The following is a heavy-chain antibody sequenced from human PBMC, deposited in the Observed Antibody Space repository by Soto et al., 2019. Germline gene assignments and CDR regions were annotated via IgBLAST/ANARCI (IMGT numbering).Heavy chain of an antibody. CDR1: GFTFSSYA. CDR2: ISYNGSNK. J-gene: IGHJ6*01. D-gene: IGHD4-17*01. V-gene: IGHV3-30-3*01. CDR3: ARPDTVTVYYYYYGMDV. Sequence: QVQLVESGGGVVQPGRSLRLSCAASGFTFSSYAMHWVRQAPGKGLEWVAVISYNGSNKYYADSVKGRFTISRDNSKNTLYLQMNSLRAEDTAVYYCARPDTVTVYYYYYGMDVW.